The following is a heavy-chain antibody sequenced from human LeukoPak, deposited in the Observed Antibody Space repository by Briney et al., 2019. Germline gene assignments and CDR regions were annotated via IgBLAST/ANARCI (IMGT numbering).Heavy chain of an antibody. CDR2: IYYSGST. CDR1: GGSISSSSYY. Sequence: SETLSLTCTVSGGSISSSSYYWGWLRQPPGTGLEWIGSIYYSGSTDYNPSLKSRVTISVDTSKNQFSLKLSSVTAADTAVYYCASHYCSSTSCYIYYRYFDYWGQGTLVTVSS. D-gene: IGHD2-2*02. CDR3: ASHYCSSTSCYIYYRYFDY. V-gene: IGHV4-39*01. J-gene: IGHJ4*02.